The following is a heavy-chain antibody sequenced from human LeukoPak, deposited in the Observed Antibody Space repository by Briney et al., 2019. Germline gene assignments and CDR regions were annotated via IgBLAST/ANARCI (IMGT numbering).Heavy chain of an antibody. Sequence: ASVKVSCKASGYTFTGYYMHWVRQAPGQGLEWMGWISAYNGNTKYAQKLQGRVTMTTDTSTSTAYMELSRLRSDDTAVYYCARGPPSSSWYLYWGQGTLVTVSS. CDR2: ISAYNGNT. CDR1: GYTFTGYY. J-gene: IGHJ4*02. D-gene: IGHD6-13*01. CDR3: ARGPPSSSWYLY. V-gene: IGHV1-18*04.